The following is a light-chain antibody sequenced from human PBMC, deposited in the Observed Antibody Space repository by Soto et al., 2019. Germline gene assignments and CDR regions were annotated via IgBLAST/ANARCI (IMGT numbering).Light chain of an antibody. CDR1: QNINSW. CDR2: KAS. Sequence: DIQMTQSPSTLSASVGDRVTITCRASQNINSWLAWYQQKSGKAPKVLIYKASSLESGVPSRFSGSGSGTEFTLTISSLQPDDFATYCCQQYNTYPWTFGQGTNVEIK. V-gene: IGKV1-5*03. CDR3: QQYNTYPWT. J-gene: IGKJ1*01.